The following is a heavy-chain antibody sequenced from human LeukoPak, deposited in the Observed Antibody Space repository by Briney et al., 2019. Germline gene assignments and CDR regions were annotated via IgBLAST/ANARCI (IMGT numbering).Heavy chain of an antibody. D-gene: IGHD6-19*01. J-gene: IGHJ6*03. CDR2: VSSDSHFI. Sequence: PGGSLRLSCAGTGFTFSTYSMNWVRQTPDKGLEWVSSVSSDSHFIFYADSVEGRFTISRDNAKNSLYLQMNSLRSEDTAVYYCATEPIIAVAGRHYYYYMDVWGKGTTVTVSS. CDR3: ATEPIIAVAGRHYYYYMDV. V-gene: IGHV3-21*04. CDR1: GFTFSTYS.